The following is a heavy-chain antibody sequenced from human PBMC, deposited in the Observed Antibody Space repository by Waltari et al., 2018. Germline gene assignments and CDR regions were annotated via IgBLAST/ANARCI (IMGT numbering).Heavy chain of an antibody. Sequence: QVQLQESGPGLVKPSETLSLTCTVSGGSISSYYWSWNRQPPGEGLEWIGCLYSSGSTNYNPSLKSRVTISVDTSKNQFSLKLNSMTAADTAVYYCARDGGWGSYRPFDYWGQGTLVTVSS. CDR3: ARDGGWGSYRPFDY. D-gene: IGHD3-16*02. CDR1: GGSISSYY. CDR2: LYSSGST. V-gene: IGHV4-59*01. J-gene: IGHJ4*02.